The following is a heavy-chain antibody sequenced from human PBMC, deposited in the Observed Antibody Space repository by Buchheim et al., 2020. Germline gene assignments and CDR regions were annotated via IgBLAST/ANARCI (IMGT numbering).Heavy chain of an antibody. Sequence: EVQLLESGGALLQPGESLRLSCAASGFTYSNYAMNWVRQAPGKGLEWVSSISGSGWSTHYADSVKGRFTISRDNSKSTLYLQMNNLRAEDTALYYCAKDKGSEEMWGWYFDLWGRGTL. D-gene: IGHD5-24*01. J-gene: IGHJ2*01. CDR2: ISGSGWST. CDR3: AKDKGSEEMWGWYFDL. V-gene: IGHV3-23*01. CDR1: GFTYSNYA.